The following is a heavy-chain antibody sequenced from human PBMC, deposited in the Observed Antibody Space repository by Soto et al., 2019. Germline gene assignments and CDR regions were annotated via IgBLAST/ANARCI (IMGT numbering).Heavy chain of an antibody. J-gene: IGHJ6*02. V-gene: IGHV3-30*18. CDR3: AKDKGYGDYYYYYGMDV. CDR2: ISYDGSNK. Sequence: QVRLVESGGGVVQPGRSLRLSCAASGFTFSSYGMHWVRQAPGKGLEWVAVISYDGSNKYYADSVKGRFTISRDNSKNTLYLQMNSLRAEDTAVYYCAKDKGYGDYYYYYGMDVWGQGTTVTVSS. D-gene: IGHD4-17*01. CDR1: GFTFSSYG.